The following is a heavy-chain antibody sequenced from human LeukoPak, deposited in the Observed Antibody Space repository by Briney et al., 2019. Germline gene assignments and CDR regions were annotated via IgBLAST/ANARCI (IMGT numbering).Heavy chain of an antibody. Sequence: GASLWVSCEASLGTFRSYAISWVRQAPGQGGEWGGRIIPILGIANYAQKFQGRVTITADKSTSTAYMGLSSLRSEDTAVYYCARMHYDILTGYYGYFDYWGQGTLVTVSS. J-gene: IGHJ4*02. D-gene: IGHD3-9*01. CDR2: IIPILGIA. CDR3: ARMHYDILTGYYGYFDY. V-gene: IGHV1-69*04. CDR1: LGTFRSYA.